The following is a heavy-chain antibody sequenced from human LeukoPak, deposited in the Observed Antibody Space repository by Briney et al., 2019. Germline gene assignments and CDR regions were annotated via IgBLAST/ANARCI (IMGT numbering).Heavy chain of an antibody. Sequence: GGSLRLSCAASGFTFSSYWMNWARQAPGKGLEWVASINHNGNVNYYVDSVKGRFTISRDNAKNSLYLQMNSLRAEDTAVYYCARDYSGMVTPYFDYWGQGTLVTVSS. CDR1: GFTFSSYW. D-gene: IGHD4-23*01. J-gene: IGHJ4*02. CDR3: ARDYSGMVTPYFDY. CDR2: INHNGNVN. V-gene: IGHV3-7*01.